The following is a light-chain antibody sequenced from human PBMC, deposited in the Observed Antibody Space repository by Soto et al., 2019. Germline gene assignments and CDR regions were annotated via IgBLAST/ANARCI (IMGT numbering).Light chain of an antibody. CDR2: AAS. J-gene: IGKJ3*01. CDR1: QGISSY. V-gene: IGKV1-9*01. CDR3: QQLNSYPAPFT. Sequence: DIPLTQSPSFLSASVGDRVTITCRASQGISSYLAWYQQKPGKAPKLLIYAASTLQSGVPSRFSGSGSGTEFTLTISSLQPEDFATYYCQQLNSYPAPFTFGPGTKVDIK.